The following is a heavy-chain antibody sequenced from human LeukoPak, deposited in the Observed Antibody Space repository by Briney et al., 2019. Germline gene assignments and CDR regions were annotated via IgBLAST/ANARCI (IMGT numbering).Heavy chain of an antibody. CDR1: GFTFSSYS. CDR3: ARVWSDCSYTNCYISEY. V-gene: IGHV3-21*01. D-gene: IGHD2-2*02. Sequence: PGGSLRLSCAASGFTFSSYSMNWVRQAPGERLEWVSSISSSSAYMYYADAVKGRFTISRDDAKNSLFLQMNSLRAEDTAVYYCARVWSDCSYTNCYISEYWGQGTLVTVSS. CDR2: ISSSSAYM. J-gene: IGHJ4*02.